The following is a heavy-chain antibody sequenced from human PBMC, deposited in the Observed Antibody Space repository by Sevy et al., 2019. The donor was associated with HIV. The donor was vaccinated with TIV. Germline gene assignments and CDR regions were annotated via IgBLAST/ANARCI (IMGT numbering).Heavy chain of an antibody. J-gene: IGHJ6*02. D-gene: IGHD3-3*01. Sequence: GGSLRLSCSGSGFSFSNSAMNWVRQTPGKGLKYVSAISSDGVSTYYTDSVRGRFTISRDNSKNTLYLQMSGLRVEDTAVYYCVKDPDYNFWRGDYGMDVWGQGTTVTVSS. CDR1: GFSFSNSA. CDR2: ISSDGVST. CDR3: VKDPDYNFWRGDYGMDV. V-gene: IGHV3-64D*06.